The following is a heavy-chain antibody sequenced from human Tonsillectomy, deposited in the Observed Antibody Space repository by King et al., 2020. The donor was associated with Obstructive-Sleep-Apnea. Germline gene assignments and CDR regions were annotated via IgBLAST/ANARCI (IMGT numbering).Heavy chain of an antibody. CDR3: STRLGY. Sequence: QLVQSGGGLVKPGGSLRLSCAASGFTFNNAWMSWVRQAPGKGLEWVVRIKRKTEDGRTDYAAPVNGRFTILRDDSKNTLYLHMNGLIIEDTAVYYCSTRLGYWGQGTLVTVSS. CDR2: IKRKTEDGRT. V-gene: IGHV3-15*01. CDR1: GFTFNNAW. D-gene: IGHD5/OR15-5a*01. J-gene: IGHJ4*02.